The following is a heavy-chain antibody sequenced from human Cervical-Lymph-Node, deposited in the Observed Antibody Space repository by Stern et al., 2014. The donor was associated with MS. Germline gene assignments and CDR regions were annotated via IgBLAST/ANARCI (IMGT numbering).Heavy chain of an antibody. CDR3: ARVLSLATSDS. Sequence: VHLGQSGAEIRTPAASVKISCEASGYTLTTYYMHWVRKGPGPGLEWVALFNPSGGKTTCSQRFQGRDTVTGDTSTSTVYMELTGLRSEDTAVYYCARVLSLATSDSWGQGTLVIVSS. V-gene: IGHV1-46*01. CDR2: FNPSGGKT. CDR1: GYTLTTYY. J-gene: IGHJ4*02. D-gene: IGHD1-1*01.